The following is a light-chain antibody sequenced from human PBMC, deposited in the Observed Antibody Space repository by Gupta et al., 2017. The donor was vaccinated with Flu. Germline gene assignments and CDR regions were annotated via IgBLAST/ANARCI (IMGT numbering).Light chain of an antibody. CDR2: AAS. CDR1: QGISSY. Sequence: DIQMTQSPSSLSASVGDRVTISCRASQGISSYLDWYHQKPGRAPKLLIYAASRLQSGVPSRFSGSGSGTDFTLTISSLQPEDFATYYCQHRDSTPFTFGRGTKVHIK. J-gene: IGKJ4*01. V-gene: IGKV1-39*01. CDR3: QHRDSTPFT.